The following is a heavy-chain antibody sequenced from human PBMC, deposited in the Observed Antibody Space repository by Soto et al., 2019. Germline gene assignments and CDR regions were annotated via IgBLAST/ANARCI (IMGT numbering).Heavy chain of an antibody. V-gene: IGHV4-34*01. CDR2: INHSGST. CDR1: GGSFSGYY. CDR3: ARGPAARPKLSIDY. J-gene: IGHJ4*02. D-gene: IGHD6-6*01. Sequence: ETLSLTCAVYGGSFSGYYWSWIRQPPGKGLEWIGEINHSGSTNYNPSLKSRVTISVDTSKNQFSLKLSSVTAADTAVYYCARGPAARPKLSIDYWGQGTLVTVSS.